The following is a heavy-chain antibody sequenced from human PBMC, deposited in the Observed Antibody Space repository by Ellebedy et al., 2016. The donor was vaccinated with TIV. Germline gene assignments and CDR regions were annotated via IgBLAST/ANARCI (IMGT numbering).Heavy chain of an antibody. Sequence: MPSETLSLTCTASGASVSSYFWSWIRQSPGKGLEWIGYITPSGSTNYNPSLKSRVFISVDTSKTQFSLRLSSVTAADTAVYYCARDAGVLSDYYYYTMDVWGQGTTVTVSS. CDR2: ITPSGST. V-gene: IGHV4-59*02. CDR3: ARDAGVLSDYYYYTMDV. CDR1: GASVSSYF. D-gene: IGHD3-10*01. J-gene: IGHJ6*02.